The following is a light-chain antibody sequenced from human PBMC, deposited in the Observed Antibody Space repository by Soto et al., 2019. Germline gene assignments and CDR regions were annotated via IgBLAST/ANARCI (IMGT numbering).Light chain of an antibody. V-gene: IGLV6-57*02. CDR2: EDN. CDR1: SGSIARNY. J-gene: IGLJ2*01. Sequence: NFMLTQPHSVSESPGKTVTISCTGSSGSIARNYVQWYQQRPGSAPTTVIYEDNQRPSGVPDRLSGSIDSSSNSASLTISGLKTEDEADYYCQSYDSSNVVFGGGTKLTVL. CDR3: QSYDSSNVV.